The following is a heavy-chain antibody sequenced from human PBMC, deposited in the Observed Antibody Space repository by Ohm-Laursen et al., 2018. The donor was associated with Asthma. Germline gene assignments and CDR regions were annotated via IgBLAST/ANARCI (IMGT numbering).Heavy chain of an antibody. CDR3: ARGTYSELYNWFDP. J-gene: IGHJ5*02. D-gene: IGHD4-11*01. CDR2: GGSYYDGGLK. CDR1: GFTFRSYA. Sequence: SSLRLSCSASGFTFRSYAMHWVRQAPGKGLEWVAVGGSYYDGGLKYYADSVNGRFTVSRDDSKNTLYLQMNSLRPDDTAVYYCARGTYSELYNWFDPWGQGALVTVSS. V-gene: IGHV3-30-3*01.